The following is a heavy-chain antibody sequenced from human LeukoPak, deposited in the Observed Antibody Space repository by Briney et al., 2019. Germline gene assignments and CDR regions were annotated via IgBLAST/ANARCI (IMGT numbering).Heavy chain of an antibody. D-gene: IGHD1-14*01. Sequence: GGSLRLSCAASGFSFRTYSMNWVRQAPGKGLDWVAVTLEDGRYQSYSDSVKGRFTISRDNSKNTLFLQMNSLRGEDTAVYYCARVRGGGFRTADSWGQGTLVTVSS. CDR2: TLEDGRYQ. J-gene: IGHJ4*02. CDR3: ARVRGGGFRTADS. CDR1: GFSFRTYS. V-gene: IGHV3-30*03.